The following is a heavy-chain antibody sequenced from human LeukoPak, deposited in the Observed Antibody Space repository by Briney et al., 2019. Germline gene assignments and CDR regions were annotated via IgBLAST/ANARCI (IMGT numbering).Heavy chain of an antibody. CDR2: ISNSGGTT. D-gene: IGHD1-14*01. CDR1: GFTFSSYA. V-gene: IGHV3-23*01. CDR3: AKATGYLL. J-gene: IGHJ4*02. Sequence: GGSLRLSCAASGFTFSSYAMSWVRQAPGRGLEWVSTISNSGGTTYYADSVKGRFTISRDDSENTLYLQMNSLRAEDTAVYYCAKATGYLLWGQGTLVTVSS.